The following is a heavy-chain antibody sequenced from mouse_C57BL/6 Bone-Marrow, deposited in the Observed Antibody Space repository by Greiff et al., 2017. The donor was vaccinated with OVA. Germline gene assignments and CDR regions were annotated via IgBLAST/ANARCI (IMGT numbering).Heavy chain of an antibody. CDR2: ISYDGSN. CDR1: GYSITSGYY. D-gene: IGHD1-1*01. J-gene: IGHJ2*01. Sequence: VQLKESGPGLVKPSQSLSLTCSVTGYSITSGYYWNWIRQFPGNKLEWMGYISYDGSNNYNPSLKNRISITRDTSKNQFFLKLNSVTTEDTATYYGARWPLIYYYGSNYFDYWGQGTTLTVSS. CDR3: ARWPLIYYYGSNYFDY. V-gene: IGHV3-6*01.